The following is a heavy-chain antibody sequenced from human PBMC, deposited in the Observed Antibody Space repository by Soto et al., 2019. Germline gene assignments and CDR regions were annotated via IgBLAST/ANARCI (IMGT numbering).Heavy chain of an antibody. CDR3: AKGYYYDSSGYYYEVCYFDY. CDR1: GFTFSSYA. J-gene: IGHJ4*02. Sequence: GGSLRLSCAASGFTFSSYAMSWVRQAPGKGLEWVSAISGSGGSKYYADSVKGRFTISRDNSKNTLYLQMNSLRAEDTAVYYCAKGYYYDSSGYYYEVCYFDYWGQGTLVTVSS. V-gene: IGHV3-23*01. D-gene: IGHD3-22*01. CDR2: ISGSGGSK.